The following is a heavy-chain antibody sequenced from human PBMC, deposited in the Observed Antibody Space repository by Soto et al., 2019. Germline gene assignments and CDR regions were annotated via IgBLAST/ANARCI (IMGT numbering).Heavy chain of an antibody. J-gene: IGHJ3*02. D-gene: IGHD6-13*01. Sequence: SETLSLTCTVSGGSISSGGYSWTWIRQHPGKGLDWIGYIYYSGSTYYKPSLKSRVTILVDTSKNQFSLKLSSVTAADTAVYYCARRYSSAFDIWGQGTMVTVSS. V-gene: IGHV4-31*03. CDR3: ARRYSSAFDI. CDR2: IYYSGST. CDR1: GGSISSGGYS.